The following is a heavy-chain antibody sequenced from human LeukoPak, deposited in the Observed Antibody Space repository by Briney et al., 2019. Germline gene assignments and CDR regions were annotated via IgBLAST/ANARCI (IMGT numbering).Heavy chain of an antibody. CDR1: GGSFSGYY. J-gene: IGHJ3*02. D-gene: IGHD4-17*01. CDR2: INHSGST. CDR3: ARGGDYVAFDI. Sequence: PSETLSLTCAVYGGSFSGYYWSWIRQPPGKGLEWIGEINHSGSTNYNPSLKSRVTISVDTSKNQFSLKLNSVTAADTAVYYCARGGDYVAFDIWGQGTMVTVSS. V-gene: IGHV4-34*01.